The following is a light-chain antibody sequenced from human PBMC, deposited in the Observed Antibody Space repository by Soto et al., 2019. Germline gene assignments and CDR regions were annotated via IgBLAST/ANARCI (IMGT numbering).Light chain of an antibody. CDR1: QSVRSNY. J-gene: IGKJ2*01. CDR3: QHYGSSPPMYT. V-gene: IGKV3-20*01. Sequence: EIVLTQSPGTLSLSPGERATLSCRASQSVRSNYLAWYQQKPGQAPRLLIYGASSRATGISDRFSGSGSGTDFTLTISGVEPEDFAVYYCQHYGSSPPMYTFGQGTKLEIK. CDR2: GAS.